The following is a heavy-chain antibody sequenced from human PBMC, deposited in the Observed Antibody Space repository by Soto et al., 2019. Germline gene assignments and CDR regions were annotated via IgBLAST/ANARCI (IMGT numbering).Heavy chain of an antibody. D-gene: IGHD1-1*01. CDR1: GFTFGTYG. CDR3: ARVTPGNNLYYFSGLDV. Sequence: QVHLVESGGGVVQPGRSLRLSCVASGFTFGTYGIHWVRQAPGKGLQWVALISYEGSNTYYADSVRGRFTISRDNAKKTLYPQMNSLRPEASGVYFCARVTPGNNLYYFSGLDVWGQGTSVTVSS. J-gene: IGHJ6*02. V-gene: IGHV3-30-3*01. CDR2: ISYEGSNT.